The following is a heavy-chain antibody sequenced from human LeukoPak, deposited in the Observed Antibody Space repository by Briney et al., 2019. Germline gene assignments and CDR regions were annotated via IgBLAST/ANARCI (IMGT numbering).Heavy chain of an antibody. CDR2: INSDGSST. J-gene: IGHJ3*02. CDR1: GFTFSTYS. D-gene: IGHD3-9*01. V-gene: IGHV3-74*01. CDR3: AREGGAPVLRYFDWIYAFDI. Sequence: GGALRLSCAASGFTFSTYSMNWVRQAPGKGLVWVSRINSDGSSTSYADSVKGRFTISRDNAKNTLYLQMNSLRAEDTAVYYCAREGGAPVLRYFDWIYAFDIWGQGTMVTVSS.